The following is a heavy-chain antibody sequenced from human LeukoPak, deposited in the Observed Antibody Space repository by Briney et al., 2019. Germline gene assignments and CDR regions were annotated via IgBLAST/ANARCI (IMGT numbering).Heavy chain of an antibody. V-gene: IGHV4-4*07. D-gene: IGHD4-17*01. CDR3: ARDRSKGGDYVGARLGRWFDP. J-gene: IGHJ5*02. CDR1: GGSISSYY. CDR2: IYTSGST. Sequence: SETLSLTCTVSGGSISSYYWSWIRQPAGKGLEWIGRIYTSGSTNYNPSLKSRVTMSVDTSKNQFSLKLSSVTAADTAVYYCARDRSKGGDYVGARLGRWFDPWGQGNLVTVSS.